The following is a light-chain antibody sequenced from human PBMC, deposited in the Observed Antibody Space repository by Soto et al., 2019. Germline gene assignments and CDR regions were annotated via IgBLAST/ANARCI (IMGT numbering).Light chain of an antibody. V-gene: IGLV2-14*01. CDR1: SSDVGGYNY. Sequence: QSALTQPASVSGSPGQSITISCTGTSSDVGGYNYVSWYQHHPGKAPKLMISEVSNRPSGVSNRFSGSKSGNTASLTISGLQAEDEADYYCSSYTSSSTLVFGTGTKLTVL. J-gene: IGLJ1*01. CDR2: EVS. CDR3: SSYTSSSTLV.